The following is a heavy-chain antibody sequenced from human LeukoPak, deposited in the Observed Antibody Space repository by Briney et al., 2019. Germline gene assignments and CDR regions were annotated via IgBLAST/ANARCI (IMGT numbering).Heavy chain of an antibody. CDR2: IYYSGST. CDR1: GGSISSYY. Sequence: SETLSLTCTVSGGSISSYYWSWIRQPPGKGLEWIGYIYYSGSTNYNPSLKSRVTISVDTSKSQFSLKLSSVTAADTAVYYCARYIRWYPDAFDIWGQGTMVTVSS. CDR3: ARYIRWYPDAFDI. J-gene: IGHJ3*02. V-gene: IGHV4-59*01. D-gene: IGHD6-13*01.